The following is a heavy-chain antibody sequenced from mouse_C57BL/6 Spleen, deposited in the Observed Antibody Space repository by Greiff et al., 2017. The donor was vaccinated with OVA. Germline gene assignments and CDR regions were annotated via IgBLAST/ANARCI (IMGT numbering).Heavy chain of an antibody. CDR1: GYTFTSYW. D-gene: IGHD2-3*01. Sequence: QVQLQQPGPELVKPGASVKVSCKASGYTFTSYWMHWVKQRPGQGLEWIGRIHPSASDTTYNQKFKGQATLTVDKSSSTAYMQLSGLTSEDSAVSYCANVGYVYDGDYGAGFGGWGQGALVTVAA. CDR2: IHPSASDT. CDR3: ANVGYVYDGDYGAGFGG. V-gene: IGHV1-74*01. J-gene: IGHJ3*01.